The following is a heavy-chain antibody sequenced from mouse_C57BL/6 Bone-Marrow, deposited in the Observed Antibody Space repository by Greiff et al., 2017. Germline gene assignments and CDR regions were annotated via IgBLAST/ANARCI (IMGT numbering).Heavy chain of an antibody. Sequence: QVQLQQPGAELVKPGASVKLSCKASGYTFTSYWMQWVKQRPGQGLEWIGEIDPSDSYTNYNQKFKGKATLTVDTSSSTAYMQLSSLTSEDSAVYYCARLGDYDEFGCWGQGTTLTVSS. CDR2: IDPSDSYT. CDR1: GYTFTSYW. CDR3: ARLGDYDEFGC. J-gene: IGHJ2*01. V-gene: IGHV1-50*01. D-gene: IGHD2-4*01.